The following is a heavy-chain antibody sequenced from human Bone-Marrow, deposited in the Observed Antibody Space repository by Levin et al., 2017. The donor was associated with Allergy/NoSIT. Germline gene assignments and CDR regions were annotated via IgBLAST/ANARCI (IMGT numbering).Heavy chain of an antibody. Sequence: ASVKVSCETSGYTFSNFGISWVRQAPGQGLDYMGWISAFNGNTHYAQSFQGRVAMTIDTSASTAFMELKSLGCHDTADYFCARRGLSCSGDSCYSGVWGQGTLVTVSS. CDR1: GYTFSNFG. CDR2: ISAFNGNT. J-gene: IGHJ1*01. D-gene: IGHD2-15*01. V-gene: IGHV1-18*01. CDR3: ARRGLSCSGDSCYSGV.